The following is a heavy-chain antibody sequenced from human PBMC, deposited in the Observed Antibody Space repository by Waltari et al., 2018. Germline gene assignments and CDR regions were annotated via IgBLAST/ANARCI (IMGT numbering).Heavy chain of an antibody. CDR3: AKDHPYSGSSIGDY. J-gene: IGHJ4*02. Sequence: QVQLVESGGGVVQPGGSLRLSCAASGFTFGSYGMHWVRQAPGKGLEWVAFIRYDGSNKYYADSVKGRFTISRDNSKNTLYLQMNSLRAEDTAVYYCAKDHPYSGSSIGDYWGQGTLVTVSS. V-gene: IGHV3-30*02. CDR2: IRYDGSNK. D-gene: IGHD1-26*01. CDR1: GFTFGSYG.